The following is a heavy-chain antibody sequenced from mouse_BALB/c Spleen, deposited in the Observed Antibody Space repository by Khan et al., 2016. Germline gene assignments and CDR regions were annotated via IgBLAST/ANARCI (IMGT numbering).Heavy chain of an antibody. CDR1: GYSITSDYA. CDR3: ASGAYDGTYYVKDY. V-gene: IGHV3-2*02. Sequence: EVQLQESGPGLVKPSQSLSLTCAVSGYSITSDYAWNWIRQFPGNQLEWMGYVTYSGSTSYTPSLKSRISITRDPSKNQFFLQLNSVTTEDTSTYYSASGAYDGTYYVKDYGGEGTSVTVSS. J-gene: IGHJ4*01. D-gene: IGHD2-12*01. CDR2: VTYSGST.